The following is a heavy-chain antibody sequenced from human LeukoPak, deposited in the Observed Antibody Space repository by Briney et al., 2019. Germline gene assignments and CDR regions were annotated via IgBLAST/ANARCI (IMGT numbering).Heavy chain of an antibody. Sequence: GGSLRLSCAASGFSFSNYWFHWVRQAPGEGLVWVSRTNEHGTIINYADSVKGRFTISRDNAKNTPYLQMNSLRTEDSALYYCVVDLSGSADYWGQGTLVTVSS. V-gene: IGHV3-74*01. CDR3: VVDLSGSADY. D-gene: IGHD3-10*01. CDR1: GFSFSNYW. CDR2: TNEHGTII. J-gene: IGHJ4*02.